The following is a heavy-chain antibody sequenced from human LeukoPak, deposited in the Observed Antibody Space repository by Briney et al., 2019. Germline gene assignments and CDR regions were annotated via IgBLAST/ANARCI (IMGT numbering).Heavy chain of an antibody. D-gene: IGHD4-23*01. V-gene: IGHV3-21*01. J-gene: IGHJ4*02. CDR1: GFTFSSYS. CDR3: ARDRPDDDYGGPSGY. Sequence: GGSLRLSCAASGFTFSSYSMNWVRQAPGKGLEWVSSISSSSSYIYYADSVKGRFTISRDNAKNSLYLQMNSLRAEDTAVYYCARDRPDDDYGGPSGYWGQGTLVTVSS. CDR2: ISSSSSYI.